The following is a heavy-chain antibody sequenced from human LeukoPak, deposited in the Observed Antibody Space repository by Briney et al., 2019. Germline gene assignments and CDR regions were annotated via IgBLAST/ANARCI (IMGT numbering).Heavy chain of an antibody. CDR3: ARGEDYYDSSGYYTTGAFDI. J-gene: IGHJ3*02. Sequence: KPSETLSLTCTVSGGSISSYYWSWIRQPAGKGLEWIGRIYTSGSTNYNPSLKSRVTMSVDTSKNQFSLKLSSVTAADTAVYYCARGEDYYDSSGYYTTGAFDIWGQGTMVTVSS. CDR2: IYTSGST. D-gene: IGHD3-22*01. CDR1: GGSISSYY. V-gene: IGHV4-4*07.